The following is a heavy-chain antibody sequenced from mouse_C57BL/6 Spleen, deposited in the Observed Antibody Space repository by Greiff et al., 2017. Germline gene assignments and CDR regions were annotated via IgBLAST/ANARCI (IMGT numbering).Heavy chain of an antibody. CDR3: AGDRLSGTLGFDY. J-gene: IGHJ2*01. V-gene: IGHV3-6*01. CDR1: GYSITSGYY. D-gene: IGHD4-1*01. CDR2: ISYDGSN. Sequence: DVKLQESGPGLVKPSQSLSLTCSVTGYSITSGYYWNCIRQFPGNKLEWMGYISYDGSNNYNPSLKNRISITRGTSKNQFFLTLNSVTTDDPATYYYAGDRLSGTLGFDYWGQGTTLTVSS.